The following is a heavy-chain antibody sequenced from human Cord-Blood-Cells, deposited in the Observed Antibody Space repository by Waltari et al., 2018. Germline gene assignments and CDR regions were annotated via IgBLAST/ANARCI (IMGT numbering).Heavy chain of an antibody. Sequence: EVQLVVSGGGLVQPGRSLRLSCTASGFTFGAYAMCWVRPAPGQGLEWVGFIRSKAYGGTTEYAASVKGRFTISRDDSKSIAYLQMNSLKTEDTAVYYCTRDLSYYYGSGSFDYWGQGTLVTVSS. CDR2: IRSKAYGGTT. CDR1: GFTFGAYA. D-gene: IGHD3-10*01. V-gene: IGHV3-49*04. J-gene: IGHJ4*02. CDR3: TRDLSYYYGSGSFDY.